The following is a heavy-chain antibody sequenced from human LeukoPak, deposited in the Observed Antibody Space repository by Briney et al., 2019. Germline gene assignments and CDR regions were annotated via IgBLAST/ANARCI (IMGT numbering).Heavy chain of an antibody. D-gene: IGHD3-16*01. J-gene: IGHJ4*02. CDR3: AGWGQEAKGARLYY. Sequence: PSETLSLTCTVSDGSISIYYWSWIRQPPGKGLEWIGYIYYSGSTYYNPSLKSRVTISVDTSKNQFSLKLSSVTAADTAVYYCAGWGQEAKGARLYYWGQGTLVTVSS. CDR1: DGSISIYY. V-gene: IGHV4-30-4*01. CDR2: IYYSGST.